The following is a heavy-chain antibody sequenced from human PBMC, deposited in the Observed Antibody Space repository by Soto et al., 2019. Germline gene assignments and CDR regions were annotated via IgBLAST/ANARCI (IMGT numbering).Heavy chain of an antibody. J-gene: IGHJ6*02. V-gene: IGHV5-10-1*01. Sequence: GESLKISCNGSGYSFISHWINWVRQMPGKGLEWMGRIDPSDSYTNYSPSFQGHVTISTDKSISTAYLQWSSLKASDTAMYYCASPYCNSTSCQGHDFYGMDVWGQGTTVTVSS. D-gene: IGHD2-2*01. CDR2: IDPSDSYT. CDR3: ASPYCNSTSCQGHDFYGMDV. CDR1: GYSFISHW.